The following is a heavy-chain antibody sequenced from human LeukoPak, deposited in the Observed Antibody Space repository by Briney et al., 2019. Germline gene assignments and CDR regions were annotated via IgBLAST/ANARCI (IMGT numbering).Heavy chain of an antibody. CDR3: ASTSQVVIAAANNWFDP. V-gene: IGHV4-34*01. CDR1: GGSFSGYY. J-gene: IGHJ5*02. CDR2: INHSGST. D-gene: IGHD6-13*01. Sequence: SETLSLTCAVYGGSFSGYYWSWIRQPPGKGLEWIGEINHSGSTNYNPSLKSRVTISVDTSKNQFSLKLSSVTAADTAVYYCASTSQVVIAAANNWFDPWGQGTLVTVSS.